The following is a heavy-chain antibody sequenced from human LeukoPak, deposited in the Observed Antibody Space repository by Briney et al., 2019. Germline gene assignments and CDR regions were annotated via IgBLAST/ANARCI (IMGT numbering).Heavy chain of an antibody. D-gene: IGHD2-15*01. V-gene: IGHV3-15*01. CDR3: TTTGCSAGSCYSDY. J-gene: IGHJ4*02. CDR1: GFTFSNAW. Sequence: GGSLRLSCAASGFTFSNAWMNWVRQAPGKGLEWVGRIKRETDGGTTDYAAPVKGRFTISRDDSKNTLYLQMNSLKTEDTAVYYCTTTGCSAGSCYSDYWGQGTLVTVSS. CDR2: IKRETDGGTT.